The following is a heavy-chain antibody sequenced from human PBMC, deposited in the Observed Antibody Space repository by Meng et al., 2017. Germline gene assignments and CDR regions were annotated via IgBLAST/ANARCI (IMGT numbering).Heavy chain of an antibody. CDR1: CFCVSINGVG. V-gene: IGHV2-5*02. J-gene: IGHJ4*02. D-gene: IGHD3-10*01. CDR3: AHRRDYYGSGNHFDY. Sequence: INVKEDGPMPVLPHPPPTLTCTFSCFCVSINGVGVCWTRQPQGKALEWLALIYWDDNKRYSPYLKSRLTITKDTYKNQVVLTMTNMDPVDTATYYYAHRRDYYGSGNHFDYWGQGTLVTVSS. CDR2: IYWDDNK.